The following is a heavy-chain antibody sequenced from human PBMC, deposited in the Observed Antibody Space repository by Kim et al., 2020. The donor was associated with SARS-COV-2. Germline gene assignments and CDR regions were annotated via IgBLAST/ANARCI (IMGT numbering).Heavy chain of an antibody. Sequence: SETLSLTCTVSGGSISSYYWSWIRQPPGKGLEWIGYIYYSGSTNYNPSLKSRGTISVDTSKNQFSLKLSSVTAADTAVYYCARQNGYCSGGSCSAYSYYGMDVWGHGTTVTVSS. CDR2: IYYSGST. V-gene: IGHV4-59*08. J-gene: IGHJ6*02. D-gene: IGHD2-15*01. CDR1: GGSISSYY. CDR3: ARQNGYCSGGSCSAYSYYGMDV.